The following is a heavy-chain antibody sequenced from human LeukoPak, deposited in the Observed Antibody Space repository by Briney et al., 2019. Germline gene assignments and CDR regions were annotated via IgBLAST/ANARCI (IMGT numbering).Heavy chain of an antibody. Sequence: PGGSLRLSCTASGFTFSRYWMSWVPQAPGKGREWVAKIKQDGSERYYVDSVKGRFTISRENAKNSLYLQMNTLRAEDTAVYYCASLYGSGSYYTIDDYWGQGTLVTVSS. CDR3: ASLYGSGSYYTIDDY. CDR1: GFTFSRYW. J-gene: IGHJ4*02. D-gene: IGHD3-10*01. CDR2: IKQDGSER. V-gene: IGHV3-7*02.